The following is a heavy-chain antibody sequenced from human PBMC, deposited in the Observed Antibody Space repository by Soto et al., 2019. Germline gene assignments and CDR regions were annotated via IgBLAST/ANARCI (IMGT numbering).Heavy chain of an antibody. CDR1: GFTFSRYA. D-gene: IGHD6-6*01. CDR3: AKRVEYSSSTHYFDD. V-gene: IGHV3-23*01. CDR2: ISDSGGST. J-gene: IGHJ4*02. Sequence: QPGGSLRLSCAASGFTFSRYAMSWVRQAPGKGLEWVSAISDSGGSTYYADSVKGRFTISRDNSKNTLYLQMNSLRAEDTAVYYCAKRVEYSSSTHYFDDWGQGTLVTVSS.